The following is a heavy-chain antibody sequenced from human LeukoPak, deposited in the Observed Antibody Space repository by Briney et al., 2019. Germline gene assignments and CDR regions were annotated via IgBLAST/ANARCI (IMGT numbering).Heavy chain of an antibody. Sequence: ASVKVSCKASGGTFSSYAISWVRQAPGQGLEWMGRIIPIFGTANYAQKFQGRVTITTDESTSTAYMELSSLRSEDTAVYYCASPVVAATRGFDYWGQGTLVTVSS. V-gene: IGHV1-69*05. CDR2: IIPIFGTA. CDR1: GGTFSSYA. CDR3: ASPVVAATRGFDY. J-gene: IGHJ4*02. D-gene: IGHD2-15*01.